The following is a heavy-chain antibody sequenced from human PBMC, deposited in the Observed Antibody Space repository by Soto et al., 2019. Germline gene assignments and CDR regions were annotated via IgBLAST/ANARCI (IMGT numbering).Heavy chain of an antibody. D-gene: IGHD3-3*01. CDR1: GFTFTDYY. J-gene: IGHJ4*02. CDR3: ATIRVATYYFDY. Sequence: QVQLVASGGNLVKPGGSLRLSCAASGFTFTDYYMSWIRQAPGKGLEWVSYISTSSSFTNYADSVKGRFSISRDNANNSLYLQMNSLRAEDTAVYYCATIRVATYYFDYWGQGTLVTVSS. CDR2: ISTSSSFT. V-gene: IGHV3-11*06.